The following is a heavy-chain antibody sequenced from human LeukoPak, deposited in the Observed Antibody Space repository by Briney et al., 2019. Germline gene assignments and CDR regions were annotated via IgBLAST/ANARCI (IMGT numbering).Heavy chain of an antibody. CDR2: INTNTGNP. Sequence: ASVKVSCKASGYTFTTYALTWVRQAPGQGLEWMGWINTNTGNPTYAQDFTGRFVFSLDTSVSTAYLQISSLKTEDTAVYYCARDRYDVVVTATYNWFDPWGQGTLVTVSS. V-gene: IGHV7-4-1*02. J-gene: IGHJ5*02. CDR3: ARDRYDVVVTATYNWFDP. D-gene: IGHD2-21*02. CDR1: GYTFTTYA.